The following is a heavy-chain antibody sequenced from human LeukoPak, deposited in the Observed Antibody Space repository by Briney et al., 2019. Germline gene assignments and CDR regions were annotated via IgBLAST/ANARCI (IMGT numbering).Heavy chain of an antibody. Sequence: GGSLRLSCAASGFTFSSYGMHWVRQAPGKGLEWVAVIWYDGSNKYYADSVKGRFTISRDNSKNTLYLQMNSLRAEDTAVYYCARESSGWLQLFDYWGQGTLVTVSS. CDR1: GFTFSSYG. D-gene: IGHD5-24*01. J-gene: IGHJ4*02. V-gene: IGHV3-33*01. CDR2: IWYDGSNK. CDR3: ARESSGWLQLFDY.